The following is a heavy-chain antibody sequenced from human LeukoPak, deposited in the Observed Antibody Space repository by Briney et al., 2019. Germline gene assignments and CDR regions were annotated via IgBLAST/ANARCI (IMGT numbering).Heavy chain of an antibody. D-gene: IGHD6-6*01. J-gene: IGHJ4*02. CDR3: ATPGDGAARSWGYYFDY. CDR2: ISSSGSTI. Sequence: GGSLRLSCAASGFTFSDYYMSWIRQAPGKGLEWVSYISSSGSTIYYADSVKGRFTISRDNSKNTLYLQMNSLRAEDTAVYYCATPGDGAARSWGYYFDYWGQGTLVTVSS. CDR1: GFTFSDYY. V-gene: IGHV3-11*01.